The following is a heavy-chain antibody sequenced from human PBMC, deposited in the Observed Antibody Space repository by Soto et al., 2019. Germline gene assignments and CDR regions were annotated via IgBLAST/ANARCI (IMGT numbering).Heavy chain of an antibody. V-gene: IGHV5-51*01. Sequence: PGESLKISCKGSGYNFATYWIGWVRQMPGKGLEWMGIIYPHDSDTRYSPSFQGQVTISADKSISTAYLQWSSLKASDTAMYYCARLEGLSGSGKGFYYYYGMDVWGQGTTVTVSS. CDR2: IYPHDSDT. CDR3: ARLEGLSGSGKGFYYYYGMDV. CDR1: GYNFATYW. J-gene: IGHJ6*02. D-gene: IGHD1-26*01.